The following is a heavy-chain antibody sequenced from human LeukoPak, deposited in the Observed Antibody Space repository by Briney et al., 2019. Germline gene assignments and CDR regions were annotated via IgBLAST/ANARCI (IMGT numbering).Heavy chain of an antibody. V-gene: IGHV4-34*01. D-gene: IGHD3-3*01. CDR1: GGSFSGYY. CDR3: ARGRTYYDFWSGYVGDWFDP. J-gene: IGHJ5*02. CDR2: INHSGST. Sequence: SETLSLTCAVYGGSFSGYYWSWIRQPPGKGLEWIGEINHSGSTNYNPSLKSRVTISVDTSKNQFSLKLSSVTAADTAVYYCARGRTYYDFWSGYVGDWFDPWGQGTLVTVSS.